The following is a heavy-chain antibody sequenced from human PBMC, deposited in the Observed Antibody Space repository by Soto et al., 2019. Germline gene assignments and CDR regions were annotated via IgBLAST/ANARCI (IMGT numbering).Heavy chain of an antibody. CDR1: AYSFSSNW. CDR3: ASNNFWSGPFDY. CDR2: IYPGDSDT. Sequence: PGESLKISCKGSAYSFSSNWIAWVRQMPGKGLEWMGIIYPGDSDTKYGPSFQGQVTISADKSISTAYLQWSSLKASDTAMYYCASNNFWSGPFDYWGQGTLVTVSS. V-gene: IGHV5-51*01. D-gene: IGHD3-3*01. J-gene: IGHJ4*02.